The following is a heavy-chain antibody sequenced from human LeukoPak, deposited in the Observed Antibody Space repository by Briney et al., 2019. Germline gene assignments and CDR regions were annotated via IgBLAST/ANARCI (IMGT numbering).Heavy chain of an antibody. Sequence: GGSLRLSCAASGFTFSSYGMHWVRQAPGKGLEWVAVISYDGSNKYYADSVKGRFTISRDNSKNTLYLQMNSLRAEDTALYYCAKDWAAAGTFAVDYWGQGTLVTVSS. CDR2: ISYDGSNK. CDR1: GFTFSSYG. D-gene: IGHD6-13*01. J-gene: IGHJ4*02. CDR3: AKDWAAAGTFAVDY. V-gene: IGHV3-30*18.